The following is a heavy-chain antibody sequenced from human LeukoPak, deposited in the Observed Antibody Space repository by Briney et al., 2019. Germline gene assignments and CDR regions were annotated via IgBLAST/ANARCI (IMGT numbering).Heavy chain of an antibody. J-gene: IGHJ4*02. CDR1: GYTFTQSG. CDR3: AKAPRLWWNYLMDE. CDR2: ISAYNGVT. V-gene: IGHV1-18*01. D-gene: IGHD4/OR15-4a*01. Sequence: ASVKVSCKTSGYTFTQSGVCWVRQAPGQGLEWMGWISAYNGVTNYAQKFQGRVTMTTDTPTSTAYLQLQSLRPDDTVVYFCAKAPRLWWNYLMDEWGQGTLVIVSS.